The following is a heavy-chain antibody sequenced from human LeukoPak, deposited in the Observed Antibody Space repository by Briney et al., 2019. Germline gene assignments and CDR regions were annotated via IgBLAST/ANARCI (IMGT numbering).Heavy chain of an antibody. D-gene: IGHD4-17*01. V-gene: IGHV1-69*04. J-gene: IGHJ4*02. CDR2: IIPILGIA. Sequence: GSSVKVSCKASGGTFSSYAISWVREAPGQGLEWMGRIIPILGIANYAQKFQGRVTITADKSTSTAYMELSSLRSEDTAVYYCARVSDRDYGDGYWGQGTLVTVSS. CDR3: ARVSDRDYGDGY. CDR1: GGTFSSYA.